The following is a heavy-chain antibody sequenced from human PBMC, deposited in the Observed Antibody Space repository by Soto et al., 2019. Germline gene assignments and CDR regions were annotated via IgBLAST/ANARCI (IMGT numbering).Heavy chain of an antibody. Sequence: SETLSLTCTVSGGSISSYYWSWIRQPPGKGLEWIGYIYYSGSTNYNPSLKSRVTISVDTSKNQFSLKLSSVTAADTAVYYCGRARGYIDSWGQGTLVTVSS. CDR2: IYYSGST. V-gene: IGHV4-59*01. CDR3: GRARGYIDS. CDR1: GGSISSYY. J-gene: IGHJ4*02.